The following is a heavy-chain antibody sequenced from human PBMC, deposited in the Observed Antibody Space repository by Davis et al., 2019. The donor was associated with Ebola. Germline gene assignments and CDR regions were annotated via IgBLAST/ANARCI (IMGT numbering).Heavy chain of an antibody. CDR1: GGTFSSYA. D-gene: IGHD6-6*01. V-gene: IGHV1-69*06. CDR3: ARGSALAARAFDY. J-gene: IGHJ4*02. CDR2: IIPIFGTA. Sequence: SVKVSCKASGGTFSSYAISWVRQAPGQGLEWMGGIIPIFGTANYAQKFQGRVTITADKSTSTAYMELSSLRSEDTAVYYCARGSALAARAFDYWGQGTLVTVSS.